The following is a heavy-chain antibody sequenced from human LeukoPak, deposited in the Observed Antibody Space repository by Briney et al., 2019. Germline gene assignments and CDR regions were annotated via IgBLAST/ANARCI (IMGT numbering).Heavy chain of an antibody. Sequence: GGSLRLSCSASGFTFSSYWMSWVRHAPGKGLEWVANINQDGSERYYVDSVKGRFTISRDNAKNSLHLQMNSVTAEDTAVFYCARDGHQHQWLPGGPPSAMDVRGQGTTVTVSS. V-gene: IGHV3-7*01. CDR3: ARDGHQHQWLPGGPPSAMDV. J-gene: IGHJ6*02. CDR1: GFTFSSYW. D-gene: IGHD5-18*01. CDR2: INQDGSER.